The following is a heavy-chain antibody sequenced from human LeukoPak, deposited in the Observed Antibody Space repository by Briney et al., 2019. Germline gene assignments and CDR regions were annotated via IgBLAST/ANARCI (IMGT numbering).Heavy chain of an antibody. CDR3: AREDREYQLLSHWFDP. V-gene: IGHV4-39*07. Sequence: SETLSLTCTVSGGSISSSSYYWGWIRQPPGKGLEWIGSIYYSGSTYYNPSLKSRVTISVDTSKNQFSLKLSSVTAADTAVYYCAREDREYQLLSHWFDPWGQGTLVTVSS. D-gene: IGHD2-2*01. J-gene: IGHJ5*02. CDR2: IYYSGST. CDR1: GGSISSSSYY.